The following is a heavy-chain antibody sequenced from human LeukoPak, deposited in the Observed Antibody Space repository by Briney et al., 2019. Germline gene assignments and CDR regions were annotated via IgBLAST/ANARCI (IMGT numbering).Heavy chain of an antibody. CDR3: ARDLVAVAGIDY. J-gene: IGHJ4*02. CDR2: MNPNSGNT. Sequence: ASVKVSCKASGYTFTSYDINWVRQATGQGLEWMGWMNPNSGNTGYAQKFQGRVTMTRNTSISTAYMELSSLRSEDTAVYYCARDLVAVAGIDYWGQGTLVTVSS. CDR1: GYTFTSYD. D-gene: IGHD6-19*01. V-gene: IGHV1-8*01.